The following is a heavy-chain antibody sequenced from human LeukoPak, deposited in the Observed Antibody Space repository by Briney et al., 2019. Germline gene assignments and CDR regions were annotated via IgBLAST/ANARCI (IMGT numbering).Heavy chain of an antibody. CDR1: GFTFSDYY. Sequence: PGRSLRPSCAASGFTFSDYYMSWTRQAPGKGLEWVSYISSSSSYTNYADSVKGRFTISRDNAKNSLYLQMNSLRAEDTAVYYCARGATPTYYYDSSGHLDYWGQGTLVTVSS. V-gene: IGHV3-11*06. CDR2: ISSSSSYT. D-gene: IGHD3-22*01. CDR3: ARGATPTYYYDSSGHLDY. J-gene: IGHJ4*02.